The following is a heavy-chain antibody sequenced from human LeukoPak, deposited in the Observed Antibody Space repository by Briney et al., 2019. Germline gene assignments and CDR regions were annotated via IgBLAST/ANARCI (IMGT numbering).Heavy chain of an antibody. V-gene: IGHV4-4*02. CDR2: IYHGGST. CDR3: ARDRTGYFFDD. J-gene: IGHJ4*02. CDR1: GGSISSSNW. Sequence: SGTLSLTCAVSGGSISSSNWWSWVRQPPGKGLEWIGEIYHGGSTNYNPSLKSRVTISVDNPKNQFSLNLSSLTAADAAVYFCARDRTGYFFDDWGQGSLVTVSS.